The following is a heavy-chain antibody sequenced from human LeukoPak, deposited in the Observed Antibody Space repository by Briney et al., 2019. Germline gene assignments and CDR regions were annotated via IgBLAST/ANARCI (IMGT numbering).Heavy chain of an antibody. J-gene: IGHJ4*02. Sequence: GGSLRLSCATSGFTFSSYSMNWVRQAPGKGLEWVSSISSSSTYIYYADSAKGRFTISRDNAKNSLYLQLNSLRAEDTAVYYCARGGCTTTSCYLFDYWGQGTLVTVSS. V-gene: IGHV3-21*01. CDR1: GFTFSSYS. CDR3: ARGGCTTTSCYLFDY. CDR2: ISSSSTYI. D-gene: IGHD2-2*01.